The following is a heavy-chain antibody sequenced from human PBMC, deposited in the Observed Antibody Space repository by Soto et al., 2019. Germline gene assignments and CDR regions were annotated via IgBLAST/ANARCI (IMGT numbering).Heavy chain of an antibody. Sequence: GGSLRLSCAASGFTFSSYGMHWVRQAPGKGLEWVAVIWYDGSNKYYADSVKGRFTISRDNSKNTLYLQMNSLRAEDTAVYYCARDRSPLRGAAAGPFDYWGQGTLVTVSS. CDR3: ARDRSPLRGAAAGPFDY. J-gene: IGHJ4*02. CDR1: GFTFSSYG. D-gene: IGHD6-13*01. CDR2: IWYDGSNK. V-gene: IGHV3-33*01.